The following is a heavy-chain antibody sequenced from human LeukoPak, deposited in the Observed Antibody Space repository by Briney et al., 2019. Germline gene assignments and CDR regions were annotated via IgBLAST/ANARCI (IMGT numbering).Heavy chain of an antibody. J-gene: IGHJ5*02. V-gene: IGHV1-46*01. CDR2: INLSGGST. Sequence: ASVKVSCKASGYTFTNYYMHWVRQAPGQGLEWMGIINLSGGSTSYAQKFQGRVTMTRDMSTNTVYMDLSSLRSEDTAVYYRARGSSPFTVNDWFDPWGQGTLVTVSS. D-gene: IGHD2-8*02. CDR3: ARGSSPFTVNDWFDP. CDR1: GYTFTNYY.